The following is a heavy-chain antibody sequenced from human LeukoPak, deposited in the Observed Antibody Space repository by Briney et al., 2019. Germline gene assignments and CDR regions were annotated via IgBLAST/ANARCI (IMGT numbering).Heavy chain of an antibody. V-gene: IGHV3-21*01. CDR1: GFTFGSYS. J-gene: IGHJ4*02. Sequence: GGSLRLSCAASGFTFGSYSMNWVRQAPGKGLEWVSSISTSISYIYYADSVKGRFTISRDNAKNSLYLQMNSLRAEDTAVYYCARAIFSSGWYLVDYWGQRTLVTVSS. D-gene: IGHD6-19*01. CDR3: ARAIFSSGWYLVDY. CDR2: ISTSISYI.